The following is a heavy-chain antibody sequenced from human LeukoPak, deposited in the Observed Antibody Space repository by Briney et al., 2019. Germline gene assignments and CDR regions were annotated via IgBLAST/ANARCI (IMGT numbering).Heavy chain of an antibody. J-gene: IGHJ4*02. Sequence: PGVSLRLSCAASGFTFSTYWMHWVRQAPGKGRVWVSRINSDGTSTSYADSVKGRFTISRDNAKNTLYLQMNSLSAEDTAVYYCARDPPEWELPPEYWGQGTLVTVSS. CDR1: GFTFSTYW. CDR3: ARDPPEWELPPEY. D-gene: IGHD1-26*01. V-gene: IGHV3-74*01. CDR2: INSDGTST.